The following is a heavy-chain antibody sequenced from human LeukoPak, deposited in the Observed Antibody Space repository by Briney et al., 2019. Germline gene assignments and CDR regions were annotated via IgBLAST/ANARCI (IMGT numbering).Heavy chain of an antibody. CDR1: GFTFSSYS. CDR2: IAYTGTI. V-gene: IGHV3-48*01. CDR3: ARDPHSLDY. J-gene: IGHJ4*02. Sequence: GGSLRLSCIASGFTFSSYSMNWVRQAPGKGLEWVAYIAYTGTIHYADSVRGRFAISRDNAKSSLFLQLNSLRAEDTAVYYCARDPHSLDYWGQGTLVTVSS.